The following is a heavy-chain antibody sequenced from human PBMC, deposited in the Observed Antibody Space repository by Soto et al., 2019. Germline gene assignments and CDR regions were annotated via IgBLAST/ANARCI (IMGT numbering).Heavy chain of an antibody. CDR1: GGSFSGYY. Sequence: PSETLSLTCAVYGGSFSGYYWSWIRQPPGKGLEWIVEINHSGSTNYNPSLKSRVTISVETSKNKFSLKLSSVTAADTAVYYCPRRSGYSIGYPYYCYYGMDXWGQGTTVTVS. CDR2: INHSGST. V-gene: IGHV4-34*01. D-gene: IGHD2-21*01. J-gene: IGHJ6*02. CDR3: PRRSGYSIGYPYYCYYGMDX.